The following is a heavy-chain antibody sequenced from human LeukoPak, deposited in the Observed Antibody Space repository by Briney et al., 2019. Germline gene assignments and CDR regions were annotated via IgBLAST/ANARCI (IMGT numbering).Heavy chain of an antibody. CDR2: IYTSGST. D-gene: IGHD3-10*01. V-gene: IGHV4-61*02. CDR3: ARRYSGSGSYWGNWFDP. Sequence: SETLSLTCTVSGDSISSGSYYWSWIRQPAGKGLEWIGRIYTSGSTNYNPSLKSRVTISVDTSKNQFSLKLSSVTAADTAVYYCARRYSGSGSYWGNWFDPWGQGTLVTVSS. CDR1: GDSISSGSYY. J-gene: IGHJ5*02.